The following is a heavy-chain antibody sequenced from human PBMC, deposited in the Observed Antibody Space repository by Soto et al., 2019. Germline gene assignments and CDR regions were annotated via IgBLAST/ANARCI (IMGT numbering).Heavy chain of an antibody. CDR2: TYYRSKWYN. CDR3: ARDRGVYCSSTSCSWYYYYYGIDV. D-gene: IGHD2-2*01. CDR1: GDSVSSNSAA. V-gene: IGHV6-1*01. J-gene: IGHJ6*02. Sequence: PSQSLSLTCAISGDSVSSNSAAWNWIRQSPSRGLEWLGRTYYRSKWYNDYAVSVKIRITINPDTSKNQFSLQLNSVTPEDTAVYHCARDRGVYCSSTSCSWYYYYYGIDVWSQGTTVTVSS.